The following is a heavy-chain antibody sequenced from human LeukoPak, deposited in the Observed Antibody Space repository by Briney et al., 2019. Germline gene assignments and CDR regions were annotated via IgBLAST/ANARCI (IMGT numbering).Heavy chain of an antibody. CDR2: ISSSSSYI. CDR1: GFTFSSYS. CDR3: ARVYTVTTGPFDY. D-gene: IGHD4-17*01. J-gene: IGHJ4*02. Sequence: GGSLRLSCAASGFTFSSYSMNWVRQAPGKGLEWVSSISSSSSYIYYADSVKGRFTISRDNAKNSLYLQMNSLRAEDTAVYYCARVYTVTTGPFDYWGQGTLVTVSS. V-gene: IGHV3-21*01.